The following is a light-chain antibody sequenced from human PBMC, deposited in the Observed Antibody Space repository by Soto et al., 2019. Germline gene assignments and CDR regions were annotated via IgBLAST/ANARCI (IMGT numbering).Light chain of an antibody. J-gene: IGKJ4*01. Sequence: EIVLTQSPVTLSLYPGERATLSCRASQSVDNSYLAGYQQKPGQPPRLLIYGASNRAAGVPARFSGSGSGTDFTLTISRLEPEDFAVYYCQQRNVWLRTFGGGTKVEIK. V-gene: IGKV3-11*01. CDR2: GAS. CDR3: QQRNVWLRT. CDR1: QSVDNSY.